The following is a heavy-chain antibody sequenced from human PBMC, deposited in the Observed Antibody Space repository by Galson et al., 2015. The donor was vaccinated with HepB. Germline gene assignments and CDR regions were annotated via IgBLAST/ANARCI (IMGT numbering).Heavy chain of an antibody. CDR1: GFTFNKYI. CDR2: TSKDGSNK. V-gene: IGHV3-30-3*01. D-gene: IGHD3-10*02. Sequence: SLRLSCAASGFTFNKYIMHWVRQAPGKGLEWVAVTSKDGSNKFYADSVKGRFTISRDNSKNTLYLQMNSLTADDTAVYYCARELQLFGDLSLAYFGLDVWGQGTTVTVSS. CDR3: ARELQLFGDLSLAYFGLDV. J-gene: IGHJ6*02.